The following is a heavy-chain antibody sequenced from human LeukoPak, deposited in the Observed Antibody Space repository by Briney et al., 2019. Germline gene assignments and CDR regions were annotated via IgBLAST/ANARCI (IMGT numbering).Heavy chain of an antibody. D-gene: IGHD3-3*01. CDR2: IYNSEST. J-gene: IGHJ4*02. CDR1: GGSFSSYY. V-gene: IGHV4-59*01. CDR3: ARGVFWSGYRQMYYFNY. Sequence: SETLSLTCAVYGGSFSSYYWSWIRQPPGKGLEWIGYIYNSESTNYNPSLKSRVTISVDTSKNQFSLKLRSVTAADTAVYYCARGVFWSGYRQMYYFNYWGQGTLVTVSS.